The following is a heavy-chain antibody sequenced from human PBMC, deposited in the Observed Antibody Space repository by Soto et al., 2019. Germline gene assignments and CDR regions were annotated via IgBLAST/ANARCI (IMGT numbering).Heavy chain of an antibody. Sequence: ASVKVSCKVSGYTLTELSMHWVRQAPGKGLEWMGGFDPEGGETVYAQKFQGRVIMTEDTSTDTAYMELSSLRSEDTAVYYCATLSVGTTDYFDYWGQGTLVTSPQ. CDR3: ATLSVGTTDYFDY. J-gene: IGHJ4*02. V-gene: IGHV1-24*01. D-gene: IGHD1-26*01. CDR1: GYTLTELS. CDR2: FDPEGGET.